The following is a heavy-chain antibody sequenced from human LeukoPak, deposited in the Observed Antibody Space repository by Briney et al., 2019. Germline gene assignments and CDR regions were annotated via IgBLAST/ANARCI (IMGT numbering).Heavy chain of an antibody. CDR1: GCTFTSYG. J-gene: IGHJ5*02. CDR2: ISAYNGNT. D-gene: IGHD3-3*01. CDR3: ARSRGAYDFWSGLNRNNWFDP. V-gene: IGHV1-18*01. Sequence: ASVKVSCKASGCTFTSYGISWVRQAPGQGLEWMGWISAYNGNTNYAQKLQGRVTMTTDTSTSTAYMELRSLRSDDTAVYYCARSRGAYDFWSGLNRNNWFDPWGQGTPVTVSS.